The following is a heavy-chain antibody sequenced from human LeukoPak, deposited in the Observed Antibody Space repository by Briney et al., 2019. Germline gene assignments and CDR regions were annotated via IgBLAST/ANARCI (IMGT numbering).Heavy chain of an antibody. V-gene: IGHV3-30*18. CDR3: AKANTYGGKPGRVDFDY. CDR2: ISYDGSNK. J-gene: IGHJ4*02. CDR1: AFTFSSYG. D-gene: IGHD4-23*01. Sequence: GGSLRLSCAASAFTFSSYGMHWVRQAPGKGLEWVAVISYDGSNKYYADSVKGRFSISRENSKNTLYLQMNSLRAEDTAVYYCAKANTYGGKPGRVDFDYWGQGSLVTVS.